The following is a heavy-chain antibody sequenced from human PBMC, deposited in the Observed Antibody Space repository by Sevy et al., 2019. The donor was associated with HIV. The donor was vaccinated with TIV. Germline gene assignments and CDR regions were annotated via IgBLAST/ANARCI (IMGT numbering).Heavy chain of an antibody. J-gene: IGHJ5*02. V-gene: IGHV4-34*01. Sequence: SESLSLTCAVYGGSFSGYYWSWIRQPPGKGLEWIGEINHSGSTNYNPSLKSRVTISVDTSKNQFSLKLRSVTAADTAMYYCAREATTIAARPSNWFDPWGQGTLVTVSS. CDR3: AREATTIAARPSNWFDP. D-gene: IGHD6-6*01. CDR2: INHSGST. CDR1: GGSFSGYY.